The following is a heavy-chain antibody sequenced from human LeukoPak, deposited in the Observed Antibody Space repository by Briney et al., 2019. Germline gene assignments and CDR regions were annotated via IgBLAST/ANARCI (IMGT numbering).Heavy chain of an antibody. CDR3: SAGPSGWTEFFRH. D-gene: IGHD6-19*01. CDR2: IRSKANNYAT. Sequence: PGGSLRLSCAAPAFTLSDFTIHWVRQASGKGLEWVARIRSKANNYATEYGASVKGRFTISRDDAKNTAYLQMSSLKTEDTAIYYCSAGPSGWTEFFRHWGQGTLVTVSS. V-gene: IGHV3-73*01. J-gene: IGHJ1*01. CDR1: AFTLSDFT.